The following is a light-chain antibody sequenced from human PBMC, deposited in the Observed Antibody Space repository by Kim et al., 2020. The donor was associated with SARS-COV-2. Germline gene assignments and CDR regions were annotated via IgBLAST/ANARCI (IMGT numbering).Light chain of an antibody. J-gene: IGLJ2*01. CDR2: QDS. CDR1: KLGDKY. Sequence: SYELTQPPSVSVSPGQTGSITCSGDKLGDKYTCWYQQKPGQSPVLVIYQDSKRPSGLPERLSGSNSGNTATLTISGTQAMDEADYYCQAWDSRTVAVFGG. CDR3: QAWDSRTVAV. V-gene: IGLV3-1*01.